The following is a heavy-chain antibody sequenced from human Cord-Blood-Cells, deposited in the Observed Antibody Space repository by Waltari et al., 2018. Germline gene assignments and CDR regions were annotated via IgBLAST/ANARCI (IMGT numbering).Heavy chain of an antibody. CDR2: IYYSGST. CDR1: GGSISSSSYY. D-gene: IGHD3-22*01. J-gene: IGHJ2*01. V-gene: IGHV4-39*07. CDR3: AGSSDYYDSSGYYWYFDL. Sequence: QLQLQESGPGLVKPSATLSLTCTVSGGSISSSSYYCGWLRQPPGQGLEWIGSIYYSGSTYYNPSLKRRVTISVDTSKNQFSLKLSSVTAADTAVYYCAGSSDYYDSSGYYWYFDLWGRGTLVTVSS.